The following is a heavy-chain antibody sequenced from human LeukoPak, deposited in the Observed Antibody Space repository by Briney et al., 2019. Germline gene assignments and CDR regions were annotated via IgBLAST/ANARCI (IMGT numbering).Heavy chain of an antibody. CDR3: AREAVAAGENYFDY. D-gene: IGHD6-13*01. V-gene: IGHV1-2*02. J-gene: IGHJ4*02. CDR2: INPNSGGT. Sequence: ASVKVSCKASGYTFTGYYMHLVRQAPGQGLEWMGWINPNSGGTNYAQKFQGRVTMTRDTSISTAYLELSRLRSDETAVYYCAREAVAAGENYFDYWGQGTLVTVSS. CDR1: GYTFTGYY.